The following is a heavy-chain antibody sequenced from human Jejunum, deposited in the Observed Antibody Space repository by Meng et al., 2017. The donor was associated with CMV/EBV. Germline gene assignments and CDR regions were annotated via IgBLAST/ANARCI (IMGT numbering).Heavy chain of an antibody. CDR1: GGTLSSYN. CDR2: IMTVLGKT. D-gene: IGHD2-8*02. Sequence: SCKASGGTLSSYNLSWVRQAPGQGVEWVGRIMTVLGKTYYAEKFRGRVTITADKSTSTVYMEINSLTSEDTAVYFCARDAGPSTDWGQGTLVTVSS. CDR3: ARDAGPSTD. V-gene: IGHV1-69*08. J-gene: IGHJ4*02.